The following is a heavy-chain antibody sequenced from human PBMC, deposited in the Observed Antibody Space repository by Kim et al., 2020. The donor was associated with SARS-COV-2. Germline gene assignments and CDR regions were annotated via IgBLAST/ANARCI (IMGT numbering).Heavy chain of an antibody. Sequence: SETLSFTCTVSGGSISSGGYYWSWIRQHPGKGLEWIAYIYYSGSTYYNPSLKSRVTISVDTSKNQFSLKLSSVTAADTAVYYCARARITMIVVDAFDIWGQGTMVTVSS. CDR2: IYYSGST. CDR1: GGSISSGGYY. J-gene: IGHJ3*02. D-gene: IGHD3-22*01. CDR3: ARARITMIVVDAFDI. V-gene: IGHV4-31*03.